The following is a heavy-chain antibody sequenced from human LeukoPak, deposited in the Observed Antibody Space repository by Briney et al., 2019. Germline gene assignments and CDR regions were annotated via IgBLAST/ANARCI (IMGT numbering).Heavy chain of an antibody. Sequence: GGSLRLSCAASGFTFSSYGMHWVRQAPGKGLEWVAVISYDGSNKYYADSVKGRFTISRDNSKNTLYPQMNSLRAEDTAVYYCAKDVYSGGIPNWFDPWGQGTLVTVSS. CDR1: GFTFSSYG. D-gene: IGHD2-15*01. CDR2: ISYDGSNK. CDR3: AKDVYSGGIPNWFDP. V-gene: IGHV3-30*18. J-gene: IGHJ5*02.